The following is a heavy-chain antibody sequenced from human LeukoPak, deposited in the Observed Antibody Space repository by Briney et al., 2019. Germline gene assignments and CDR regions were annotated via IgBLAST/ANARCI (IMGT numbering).Heavy chain of an antibody. CDR1: GFTFSSYT. D-gene: IGHD1-26*01. CDR2: TSYDGSNK. J-gene: IGHJ3*02. V-gene: IGHV3-30-3*01. Sequence: GGSLRLSCAAPGFTFSSYTIHWVRQAPGKGLEWVSVTSYDGSNKYYADSVKGRFTISGDSSKNTLYLQMNSLRAEDTAVYYCARDRALWREPTGAFDIWGQGTMVTVSS. CDR3: ARDRALWREPTGAFDI.